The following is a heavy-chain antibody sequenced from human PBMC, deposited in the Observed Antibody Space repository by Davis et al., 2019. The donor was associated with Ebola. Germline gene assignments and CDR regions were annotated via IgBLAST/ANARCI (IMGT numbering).Heavy chain of an antibody. CDR1: AFTASSNY. CDR3: ARRLIGTKGDLREGY. D-gene: IGHD2-2*01. CDR2: IYSGGST. Sequence: GGSLRLSCAASAFTASSNYMSRVLQAPGKGLEWVSVIYSGGSTYYADSVKGRFTISRDNSKNTLYLQMNSLRAEDTAVYYCARRLIGTKGDLREGYWGQGTLVTVSS. V-gene: IGHV3-53*01. J-gene: IGHJ4*02.